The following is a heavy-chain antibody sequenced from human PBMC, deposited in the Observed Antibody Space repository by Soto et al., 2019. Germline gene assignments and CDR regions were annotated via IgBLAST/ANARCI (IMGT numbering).Heavy chain of an antibody. CDR3: AKERREYSYDSHYGMDV. J-gene: IGHJ6*02. CDR1: GLTFRMFA. Sequence: QPGGSLRLSCAASGLTFRMFAMHWVRQAPGKGLEWVAVISYEGSYKEYADSVKGRFTISRDNSLNTVYLQIDSPRGEDTAVYYCAKERREYSYDSHYGMDVWGQGTMVTVSS. V-gene: IGHV3-30-3*01. CDR2: ISYEGSYK. D-gene: IGHD5-18*01.